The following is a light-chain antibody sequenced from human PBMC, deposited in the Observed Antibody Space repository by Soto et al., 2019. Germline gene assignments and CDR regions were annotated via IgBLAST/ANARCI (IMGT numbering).Light chain of an antibody. CDR2: GAS. CDR1: QSVSSN. Sequence: EIVMTQSPATLSVSPGERATLSCRASQSVSSNFAWYQQKPGQAPRLLIYGASTRATGIPARFSGSGSGTEFTLTISSLQSEDFAVYYCQQYNNWPALYTFGQGTKVDLK. V-gene: IGKV3-15*01. CDR3: QQYNNWPALYT. J-gene: IGKJ2*01.